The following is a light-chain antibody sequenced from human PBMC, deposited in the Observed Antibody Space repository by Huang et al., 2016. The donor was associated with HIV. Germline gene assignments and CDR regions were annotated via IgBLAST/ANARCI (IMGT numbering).Light chain of an antibody. J-gene: IGKJ1*01. CDR3: QQSFSVPRT. V-gene: IGKV1-39*01. CDR2: TVS. CDR1: QNITKS. Sequence: DIQMTQSPPSLSASVGDRVTFACRADQNITKSLNWYHQKPGKAPKLLIYTVSTLESGVPSRFSGSGSGSRFTLNIGNLQPEDFATYYCQQSFSVPRTFG.